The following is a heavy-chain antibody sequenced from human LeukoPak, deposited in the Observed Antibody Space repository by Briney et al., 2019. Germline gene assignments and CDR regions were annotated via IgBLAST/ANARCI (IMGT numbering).Heavy chain of an antibody. J-gene: IGHJ6*02. CDR1: GFTFDDYA. V-gene: IGHV3-9*01. D-gene: IGHD4-17*01. Sequence: GGSLRLSSAASGFTFDDYAMHWVRQAPGKGLEWVSGISWNSGSIGYADSVKGRFTISRDNAKNSLYLQMNSLRAEDTALYYCAKDRETTVTTFGMDVWGQGTTVTVSS. CDR2: ISWNSGSI. CDR3: AKDRETTVTTFGMDV.